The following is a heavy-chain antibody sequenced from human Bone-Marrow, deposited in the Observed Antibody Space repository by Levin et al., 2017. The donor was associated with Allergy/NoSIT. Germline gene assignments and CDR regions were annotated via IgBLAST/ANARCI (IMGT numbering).Heavy chain of an antibody. J-gene: IGHJ4*02. CDR3: ARDKRSAGWSPFDY. Sequence: PGGSLRLSCKALGYTFNGYYLHWLRQAPGQGLEWMGWINTNTSVSRSAPKFKGRVTLTSDTSSSTVHMDLSSLTSEDTAIYYCARDKRSAGWSPFDYWGQGSLVSVSS. CDR1: GYTFNGYY. V-gene: IGHV1-2*02. CDR2: INTNTSVS. D-gene: IGHD2-15*01.